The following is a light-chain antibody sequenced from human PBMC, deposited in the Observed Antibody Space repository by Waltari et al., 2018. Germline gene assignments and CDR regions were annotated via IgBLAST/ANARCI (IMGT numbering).Light chain of an antibody. CDR3: CSYAANKVV. CDR1: SGDVGGSTS. Sequence: QSDLTQPRSVSGFPEQSVTISCTGSSGDVGGSTSVSWYQQIPGKAPKLIIYDVSKRPSWVPDRFSGSMADNTASLTVSGLHAEDEDDYFCCSYAANKVVFGGGTRLTVL. J-gene: IGLJ2*01. CDR2: DVS. V-gene: IGLV2-11*01.